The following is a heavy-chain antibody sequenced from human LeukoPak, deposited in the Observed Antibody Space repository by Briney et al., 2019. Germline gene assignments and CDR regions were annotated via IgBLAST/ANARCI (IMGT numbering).Heavy chain of an antibody. CDR2: ISAYNGNT. D-gene: IGHD6-13*01. V-gene: IGHV1-18*01. CDR3: ARLTAAAPGIH. J-gene: IGHJ4*02. Sequence: ASVKVSCKASGYRFTSFGISWVRQAPGQGLEWMGWISAYNGNTNYAQKLQGRVTMTTDTSTSTAYMELSSLRSEDTAVYYCARLTAAAPGIHWGQGTLVTVSS. CDR1: GYRFTSFG.